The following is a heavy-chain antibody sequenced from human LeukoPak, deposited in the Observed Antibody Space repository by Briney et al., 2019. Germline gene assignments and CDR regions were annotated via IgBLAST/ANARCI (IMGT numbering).Heavy chain of an antibody. Sequence: SETLSLTCTVSGGSISSYYWSWIRQPPGKGLEWIGYIYYSGSTNYNPSLKSRVTISVDTSENQFSLKLSSVTAADTAVYYCARDRRGYSYGFYYYYGMDVWGQGTTVTVSS. V-gene: IGHV4-59*01. CDR3: ARDRRGYSYGFYYYYGMDV. D-gene: IGHD5-18*01. J-gene: IGHJ6*02. CDR2: IYYSGST. CDR1: GGSISSYY.